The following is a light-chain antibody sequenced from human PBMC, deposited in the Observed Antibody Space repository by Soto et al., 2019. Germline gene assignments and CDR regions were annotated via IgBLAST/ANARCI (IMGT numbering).Light chain of an antibody. CDR3: QQRSNWPPAWT. V-gene: IGKV3-11*01. CDR1: QSASSY. Sequence: EIVLTQSPATLSLSPGERATLSCRASQSASSYLVWYQQKPGQAPRLLIYDTSNRATGIPARFSGSGSGTDFTLTISSLEPEDFAVYYCQQRSNWPPAWTFGQGTKVDIK. J-gene: IGKJ1*01. CDR2: DTS.